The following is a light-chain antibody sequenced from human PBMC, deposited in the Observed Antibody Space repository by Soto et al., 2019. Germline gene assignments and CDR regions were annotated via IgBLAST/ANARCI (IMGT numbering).Light chain of an antibody. CDR1: QSVNIN. CDR3: QQRSKWPPD. J-gene: IGKJ5*01. V-gene: IGKV3-11*01. CDR2: DAS. Sequence: IVLTQSPATLSLSPGERATLSCRASQSVNINLAWYQQKPGQAPRLLIYDASHRATGIPARFSGSGSGTDFTLTISSLEPEDFAVYYCQQRSKWPPDFGQGTRLEIK.